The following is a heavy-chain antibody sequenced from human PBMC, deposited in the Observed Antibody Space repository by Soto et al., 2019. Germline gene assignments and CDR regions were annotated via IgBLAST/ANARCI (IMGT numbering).Heavy chain of an antibody. CDR2: IKSKTDGGTT. D-gene: IGHD6-13*01. Sequence: PGGFQRLSCAASGCTCINPCMSWVRQATGKGLEWVGRIKSKTDGGTTDYAAPVKGRFTISRDDSKNTLYLQMNSLKTEDTAVYYCTTDFTFSSSWYPGNWFDPWGQGTLVTVSS. V-gene: IGHV3-15*01. J-gene: IGHJ5*02. CDR1: GCTCINPC. CDR3: TTDFTFSSSWYPGNWFDP.